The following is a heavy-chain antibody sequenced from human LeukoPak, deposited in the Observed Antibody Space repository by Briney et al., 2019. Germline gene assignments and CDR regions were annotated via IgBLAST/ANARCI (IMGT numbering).Heavy chain of an antibody. J-gene: IGHJ6*02. Sequence: GGSLRLSCGASGFTFSSYTMIWVRQAPGMGLEWVSSISSSRTSIYYADSVKGRFTISRDNSKNTLYLQMNSLRAEDTAVYYCAKHYGSGSYSIGFGLDVWGQRTTVTDSS. CDR3: AKHYGSGSYSIGFGLDV. D-gene: IGHD3-10*01. CDR2: ISSSRTSI. V-gene: IGHV3-21*04. CDR1: GFTFSSYT.